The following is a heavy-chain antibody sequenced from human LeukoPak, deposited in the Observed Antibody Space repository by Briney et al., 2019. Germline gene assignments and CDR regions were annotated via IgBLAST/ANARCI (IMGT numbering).Heavy chain of an antibody. Sequence: PGRSLRLSCAASGFTFDDYAMHWVRQAPGKGLEWVSGISWNSGSIGYADSVKGRFTISRDNAKNSLYLQMNSLRAEDTALYYCAKDITQQLVGWFDPWGQGTLVTVSS. CDR3: AKDITQQLVGWFDP. D-gene: IGHD6-13*01. J-gene: IGHJ5*02. CDR2: ISWNSGSI. V-gene: IGHV3-9*01. CDR1: GFTFDDYA.